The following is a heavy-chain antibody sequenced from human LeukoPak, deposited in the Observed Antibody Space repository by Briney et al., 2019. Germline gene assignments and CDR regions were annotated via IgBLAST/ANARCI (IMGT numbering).Heavy chain of an antibody. CDR2: ISTYNGNT. D-gene: IGHD3-22*01. CDR1: GYTFTSYI. J-gene: IGHJ4*02. Sequence: GASVKVSCKASGYTFTSYIINWVRQAPGQGLEYMGWISTYNGNTNYVQKFQGRVTMTTDTSTSTAYMELTSLRSDDTAVYYCAVVNRPHDDYWGQGTLVTVSS. CDR3: AVVNRPHDDY. V-gene: IGHV1-18*04.